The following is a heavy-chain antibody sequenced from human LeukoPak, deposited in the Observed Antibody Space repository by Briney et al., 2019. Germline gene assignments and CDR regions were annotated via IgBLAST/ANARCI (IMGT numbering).Heavy chain of an antibody. J-gene: IGHJ6*03. D-gene: IGHD4-17*01. Sequence: GGSLRLSCAASGFTFSTYDMSWVRQAPGKGLEWVGRIKSKTDGGTTDYAAPVNGRFTISRDDSKNTLYLQMNSLKTEDTAVYYCTTGLNGDYVRDVLYFYMDVWGTGTMVTVSS. CDR3: TTGLNGDYVRDVLYFYMDV. CDR2: IKSKTDGGTT. V-gene: IGHV3-15*01. CDR1: GFTFSTYD.